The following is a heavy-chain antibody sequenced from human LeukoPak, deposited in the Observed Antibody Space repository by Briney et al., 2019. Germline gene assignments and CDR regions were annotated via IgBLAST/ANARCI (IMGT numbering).Heavy chain of an antibody. CDR2: IWYDGSNK. J-gene: IGHJ4*02. Sequence: PGRSLRLSSAASGFTFSSYGMHWVRQAPGKGLEWVAVIWYDGSNKYYADSVKGRFTISRDNSKNTLYLQMNSLRAEDTAVYYCAKGRRYSSGWYHFDYWGQGTLVTVSS. CDR1: GFTFSSYG. V-gene: IGHV3-33*06. CDR3: AKGRRYSSGWYHFDY. D-gene: IGHD6-19*01.